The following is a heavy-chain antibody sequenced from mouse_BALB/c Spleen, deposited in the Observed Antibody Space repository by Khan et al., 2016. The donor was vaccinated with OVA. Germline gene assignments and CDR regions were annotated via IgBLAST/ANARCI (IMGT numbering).Heavy chain of an antibody. CDR1: GFTFSSYS. CDR3: ADHLTGSLAY. V-gene: IGHV5-6*01. CDR2: ISGGGDYT. J-gene: IGHJ3*01. D-gene: IGHD4-1*01. Sequence: EVQLVESGGDLVKPGGSLKLSCAASGFTFSSYSMSWVRQTPDKRLEWVASISGGGDYTYYPDSVKGRFTFSRANAKNTLYLQRSDLKSEDTAMDYCADHLTGSLAYWGQGTLVTVSA.